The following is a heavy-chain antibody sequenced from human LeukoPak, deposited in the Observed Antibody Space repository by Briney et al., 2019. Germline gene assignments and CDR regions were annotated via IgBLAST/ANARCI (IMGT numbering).Heavy chain of an antibody. V-gene: IGHV1-69*05. J-gene: IGHJ4*02. D-gene: IGHD5-18*01. CDR1: GGTFSSYA. Sequence: SVKVSCKASGGTFSSYAISWVRQAPGQGLEWMGGIIPIFGTANYAQKFQGRVTITTDESTSTAYMELSSLRSEDTAVYYCARAAIDTAMGHSFDYWGQGTLVTVSS. CDR2: IIPIFGTA. CDR3: ARAAIDTAMGHSFDY.